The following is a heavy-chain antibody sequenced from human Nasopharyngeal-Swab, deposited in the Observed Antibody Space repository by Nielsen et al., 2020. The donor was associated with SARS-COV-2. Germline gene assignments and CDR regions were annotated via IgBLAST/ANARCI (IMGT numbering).Heavy chain of an antibody. Sequence: GESLKISCAASGFTFSNFAMSWVRQAPGKGLEWVSVIVGNGATTYYTASVKGRFTISRDNYRNTLYLQMDSLRAEDTALYYCVKEEPVAGFLDSEYFHEWGQGTLVTVSS. J-gene: IGHJ1*01. CDR3: VKEEPVAGFLDSEYFHE. CDR2: IVGNGATT. D-gene: IGHD6-19*01. CDR1: GFTFSNFA. V-gene: IGHV3-23*01.